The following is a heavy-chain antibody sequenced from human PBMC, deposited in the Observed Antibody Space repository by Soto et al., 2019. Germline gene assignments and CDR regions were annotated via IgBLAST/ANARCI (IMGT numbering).Heavy chain of an antibody. V-gene: IGHV4-30-2*01. CDR2: IYHSGST. Sequence: SETLSLTCAVSGGSISSGGYSWSWIRQPPGKGLEWIGYIYHSGSTHYNPSLQNRVTISIDTSKNQVSLKVNSVTAADTAVYYCARDHPHSYGVYYFDYWGQGTPVTVSS. D-gene: IGHD5-18*01. CDR3: ARDHPHSYGVYYFDY. CDR1: GGSISSGGYS. J-gene: IGHJ4*02.